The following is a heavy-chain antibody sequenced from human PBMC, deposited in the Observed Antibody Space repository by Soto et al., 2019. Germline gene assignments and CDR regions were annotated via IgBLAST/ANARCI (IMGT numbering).Heavy chain of an antibody. D-gene: IGHD4-17*01. J-gene: IGHJ1*01. CDR1: GGSVDSGNHY. Sequence: QVLVPESGPGLVKPSQTLTLSCTVSGGSVDSGNHYWNWIRQPPGKGLEWIGYIYYGESTYSNPTRTSRATISVDTSQSRFALRLTSVTAADTAVYYCARDLGSAMTTRIVEHWGQGTLVTVSA. CDR2: IYYGEST. CDR3: ARDLGSAMTTRIVEH. V-gene: IGHV4-30-4*01.